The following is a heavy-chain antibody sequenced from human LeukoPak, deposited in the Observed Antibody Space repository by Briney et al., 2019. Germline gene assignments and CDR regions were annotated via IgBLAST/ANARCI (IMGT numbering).Heavy chain of an antibody. D-gene: IGHD5-18*01. J-gene: IGHJ4*02. Sequence: GGSLRLSCAASGFTFSSYAMSWVRQAPGKGLEWVSAISGSGGSTYYADSVKGRFTISRDNSKNTLYLQMNSLRAEDTAVYYCARSRGYSYGFNYWGQGTLVTVSS. CDR3: ARSRGYSYGFNY. CDR1: GFTFSSYA. CDR2: ISGSGGST. V-gene: IGHV3-23*01.